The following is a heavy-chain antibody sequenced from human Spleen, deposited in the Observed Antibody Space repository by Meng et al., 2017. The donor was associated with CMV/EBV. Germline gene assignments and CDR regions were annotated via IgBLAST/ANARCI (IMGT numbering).Heavy chain of an antibody. Sequence: CKASRYTFTSYYMHWVRQAPGQGLEWMGIINPSGGSTSYAQKFQGRVTMTRDTSTSTVYMELSSLRSEDTALYYCARSYYSNSAFDYWGQGTLVTVSS. CDR1: RYTFTSYY. D-gene: IGHD4-11*01. CDR3: ARSYYSNSAFDY. V-gene: IGHV1-46*01. J-gene: IGHJ4*02. CDR2: INPSGGST.